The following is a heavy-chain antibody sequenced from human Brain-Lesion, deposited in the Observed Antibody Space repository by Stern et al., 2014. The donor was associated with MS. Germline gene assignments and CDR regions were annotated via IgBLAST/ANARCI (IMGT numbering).Heavy chain of an antibody. Sequence: VQMVESGPGLEKPLEILSITCTVSGGSPGRQVGSGLWQRPGKGLQLVACTYYGGVTNSNPTLGGRVTISADTSKKQVSLRLNSVTAADTAVYYCARLVEECSGTNCYYWFDPWGRGTLVTVSS. J-gene: IGHJ5*02. D-gene: IGHD2-2*01. V-gene: IGHV4-59*11. CDR2: TYYGGVT. CDR1: GGSPGRQV. CDR3: ARLVEECSGTNCYYWFDP.